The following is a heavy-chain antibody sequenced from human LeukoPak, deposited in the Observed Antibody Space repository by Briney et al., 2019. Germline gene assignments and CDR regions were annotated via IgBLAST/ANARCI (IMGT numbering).Heavy chain of an antibody. D-gene: IGHD1-26*01. CDR1: GFTFSSYG. CDR3: HSGNYHFDY. V-gene: IGHV3-30*02. J-gene: IGHJ4*02. Sequence: PGGSLRLSCEASGFTFSSYGMHWVRQAPGKGPEWVAFIRYDGSNTYYADSVKGRFTISRDNSKNTLYLQMNSLRAEDTAVYYCHSGNYHFDYWGQGTLVTVSS. CDR2: IRYDGSNT.